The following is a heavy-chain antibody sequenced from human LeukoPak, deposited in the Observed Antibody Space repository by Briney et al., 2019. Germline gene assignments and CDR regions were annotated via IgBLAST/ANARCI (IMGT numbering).Heavy chain of an antibody. CDR1: GFTFSSYG. CDR3: AKEGKHIVATITRGLDY. Sequence: GGSLRLPCAASGFTFSSYGMHWVRQAPGKGLEWVAVISYDGSNKYYADSVKGRFTISRDNSKNTLYLQMNSLRAEDTAVYYCAKEGKHIVATITRGLDYWGQGTLVTVSS. CDR2: ISYDGSNK. V-gene: IGHV3-30*18. J-gene: IGHJ4*02. D-gene: IGHD5-12*01.